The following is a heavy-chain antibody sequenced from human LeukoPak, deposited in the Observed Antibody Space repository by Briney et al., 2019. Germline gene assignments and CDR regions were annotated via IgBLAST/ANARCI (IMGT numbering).Heavy chain of an antibody. CDR2: INTNSGAP. J-gene: IGHJ5*02. V-gene: IGHV1-2*02. D-gene: IGHD3-9*01. Sequence: ALVKVSCKASGYTFTDYYIHWVRQAPGQGLEWMGWINTNSGAPTYAQKFQGRVIMTRDTSISTAYMELSSLRSDDTAVYFCARPGNWWFDPWGQGTLVTVSS. CDR1: GYTFTDYY. CDR3: ARPGNWWFDP.